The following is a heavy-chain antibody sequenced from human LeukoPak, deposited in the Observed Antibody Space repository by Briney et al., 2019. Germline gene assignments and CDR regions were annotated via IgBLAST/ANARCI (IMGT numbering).Heavy chain of an antibody. Sequence: GGSLRLSCAASGFTFSSYAMHWVRQAPGKGLEWVAVISYDGSNKYYADSVKGRFTISRDNSKNTLYLQMNSLRAEDTAVYYCARARDYYDSSGYSKWGQGTLVTVSS. CDR2: ISYDGSNK. CDR1: GFTFSSYA. CDR3: ARARDYYDSSGYSK. D-gene: IGHD3-22*01. V-gene: IGHV3-30-3*01. J-gene: IGHJ4*02.